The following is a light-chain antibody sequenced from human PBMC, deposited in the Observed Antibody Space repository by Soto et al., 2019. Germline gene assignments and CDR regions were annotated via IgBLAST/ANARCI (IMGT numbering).Light chain of an antibody. J-gene: IGLJ2*01. CDR1: SSDVGGYNY. CDR2: DVG. CDR3: SSYTSSSSYVV. Sequence: QFALTQPASVSGSPGQSITISCTGTSSDVGGYNYVSWYQQHPGKAPKLMIYDVGNRPSGVSNRFSGSKSGNTASLTISGLQAEDEADYYCSSYTSSSSYVVFGGGTKVTVL. V-gene: IGLV2-14*01.